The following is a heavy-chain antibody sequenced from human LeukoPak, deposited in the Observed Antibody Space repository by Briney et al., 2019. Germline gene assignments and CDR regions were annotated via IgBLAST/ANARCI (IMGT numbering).Heavy chain of an antibody. Sequence: GGSLRLSCAASGYTFTDYGMHWVRQAPGKGLEWVATIKSDGSREYFADSVKGRFTISRDNYRNIVDLQMNSVRAEDTAVYYCGNFDHWGQGTLVAVSS. CDR2: IKSDGSRE. CDR1: GYTFTDYG. CDR3: GNFDH. J-gene: IGHJ4*02. V-gene: IGHV3-30*02.